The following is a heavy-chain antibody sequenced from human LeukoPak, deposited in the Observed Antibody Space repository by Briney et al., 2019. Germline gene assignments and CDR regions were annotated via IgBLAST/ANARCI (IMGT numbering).Heavy chain of an antibody. CDR1: GGSFSGYY. J-gene: IGHJ4*02. D-gene: IGHD3-22*01. V-gene: IGHV4-34*01. CDR3: ARTYYDSGGYHVSTDY. CDR2: INHSGST. Sequence: SETLSLTCAVYGGSFSGYYWSWIHQPPGKGLEWIGEINHSGSTNYNPSLKSRVTISVDTSKNQFSLQLNSVTPEDTAVYYCARTYYDSGGYHVSTDYWGQGTLVTVSS.